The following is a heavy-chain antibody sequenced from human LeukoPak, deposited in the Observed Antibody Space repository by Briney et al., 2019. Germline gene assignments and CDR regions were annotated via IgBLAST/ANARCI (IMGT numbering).Heavy chain of an antibody. Sequence: SETLSLTCTVSGGSISSYYWSWIRQPAGKGLEWIGEINHSGSTNYNPSLKSRVTISVDTSKNQFSLKLSSVTAADTAVYYCARGGYAGIAVANWFDPWGQGTLVTVSS. J-gene: IGHJ5*02. D-gene: IGHD6-19*01. CDR2: INHSGST. V-gene: IGHV4-34*01. CDR1: GGSISSYY. CDR3: ARGGYAGIAVANWFDP.